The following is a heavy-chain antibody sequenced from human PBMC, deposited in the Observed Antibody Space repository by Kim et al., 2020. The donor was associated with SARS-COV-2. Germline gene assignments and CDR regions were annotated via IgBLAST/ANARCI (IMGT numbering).Heavy chain of an antibody. D-gene: IGHD3-22*01. J-gene: IGHJ2*01. CDR3: ARDAAYYYDSSAYCYFDL. CDR2: ISSTTSYT. V-gene: IGHV3-11*05. Sequence: GGSLRLSCAASGFTFSDFYMSWIRQAPGKGLEWVSYISSTTSYTNYADSVKGRFTISRDNAKKSLYLQMNSLRAEDTAVYYCARDAAYYYDSSAYCYFDLWGRGTRVTVSS. CDR1: GFTFSDFY.